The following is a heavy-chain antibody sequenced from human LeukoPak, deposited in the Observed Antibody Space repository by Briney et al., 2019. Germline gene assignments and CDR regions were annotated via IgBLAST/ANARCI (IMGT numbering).Heavy chain of an antibody. J-gene: IGHJ4*02. CDR3: ARGRGDSSGWYDDFDY. CDR1: GGTFSSYA. CDR2: SVPIFGTA. D-gene: IGHD6-19*01. Sequence: GASVKVSCKASGGTFSSYAISWVRQAPGQGLEWMGGSVPIFGTANYAQKFQGRVTITADESTSTAYIELSSLRSEDTAVYYCARGRGDSSGWYDDFDYWGQGTLVTVSS. V-gene: IGHV1-69*13.